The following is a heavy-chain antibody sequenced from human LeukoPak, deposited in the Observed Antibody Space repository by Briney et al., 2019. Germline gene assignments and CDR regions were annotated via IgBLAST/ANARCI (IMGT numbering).Heavy chain of an antibody. CDR2: IPYDGSNK. CDR1: GFTFRSYG. Sequence: GGSLRLSCAASGFTFRSYGMHWVRQAPGKGLEWVAVIPYDGSNKYYADSVKGRFTISRDNSKNTLYLQMNSLRAEDTAIYYCARDLGYGIAAAGTGYFQHWGQGTLVTVSS. J-gene: IGHJ1*01. CDR3: ARDLGYGIAAAGTGYFQH. V-gene: IGHV3-30*03. D-gene: IGHD6-13*01.